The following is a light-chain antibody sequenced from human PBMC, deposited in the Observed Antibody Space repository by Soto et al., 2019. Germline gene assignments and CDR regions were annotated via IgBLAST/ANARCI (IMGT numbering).Light chain of an antibody. CDR1: QSISSW. J-gene: IGKJ4*01. V-gene: IGKV1-5*03. CDR3: QQYNSYPLT. Sequence: DIQMTQSPSTLSASVGDRVTITCRASQSISSWLAWYQQKPGKAPKLLIYKASSLESGVPSRFSGSGSGTKFTLTISSLQPDDFATYYCQQYNSYPLTFGGGTKWIS. CDR2: KAS.